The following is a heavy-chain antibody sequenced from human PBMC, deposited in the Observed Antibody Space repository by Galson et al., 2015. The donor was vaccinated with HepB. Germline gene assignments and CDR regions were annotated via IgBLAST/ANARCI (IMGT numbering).Heavy chain of an antibody. CDR1: GFTFSSYS. J-gene: IGHJ2*01. D-gene: IGHD2-8*01. Sequence: SLRLSCAASGFTFSSYSMNWVRQAPGKGLEWVSYISSSSSTIYYADSVKGRFTISRDNAKNSLYLQMNSLRDEDTAVYYCARGLTGAVLMVYALEWYFDLWGRGTLVTVSS. CDR3: ARGLTGAVLMVYALEWYFDL. CDR2: ISSSSSTI. V-gene: IGHV3-48*02.